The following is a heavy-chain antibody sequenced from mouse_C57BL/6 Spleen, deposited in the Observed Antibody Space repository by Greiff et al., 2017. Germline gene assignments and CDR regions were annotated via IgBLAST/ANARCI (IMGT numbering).Heavy chain of an antibody. V-gene: IGHV5-17*01. D-gene: IGHD1-1*01. CDR1: GFPFSDYG. CDR3: ARQLRKDY. Sequence: EVKLMESGGGLVKPGGSLKLSCAASGFPFSDYGMHWVRQAPEKGLEWVAYISSGSSTIYYADTVKGRFTISRDTAKNTLFLQMTSLRSEETAMYYCARQLRKDYWGQGTLVTVSA. CDR2: ISSGSSTI. J-gene: IGHJ3*01.